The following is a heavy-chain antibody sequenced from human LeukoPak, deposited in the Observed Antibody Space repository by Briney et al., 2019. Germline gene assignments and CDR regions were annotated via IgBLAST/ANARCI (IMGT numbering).Heavy chain of an antibody. J-gene: IGHJ4*02. CDR3: ARHLRYSSVDF. D-gene: IGHD6-19*01. CDR1: GGTFSGYS. V-gene: IGHV4-34*01. Sequence: PSETLSLTCAVYGGTFSGYSWIWIRQPPGKGLAWIGEINHSGSTNYNPSLKSRVTISVDTSKNQLSLKLTSVTATDTAVFYCARHLRYSSVDFWGQGTLVTVSS. CDR2: INHSGST.